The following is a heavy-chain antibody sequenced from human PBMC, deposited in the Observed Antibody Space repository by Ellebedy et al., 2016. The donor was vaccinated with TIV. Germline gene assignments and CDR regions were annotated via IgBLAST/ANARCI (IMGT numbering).Heavy chain of an antibody. CDR2: LRQDGGQT. D-gene: IGHD1-1*01. CDR1: GFTFSNYW. Sequence: GESLKISXAASGFTFSNYWMSWVRQAPGKGLEWVANLRQDGGQTFSVDSVKGRFTISRDNAKNSLDLQMNSLRAEDTAVYYCARLNWRSGVSGFDIWGQGTMVTVSS. CDR3: ARLNWRSGVSGFDI. J-gene: IGHJ3*02. V-gene: IGHV3-7*01.